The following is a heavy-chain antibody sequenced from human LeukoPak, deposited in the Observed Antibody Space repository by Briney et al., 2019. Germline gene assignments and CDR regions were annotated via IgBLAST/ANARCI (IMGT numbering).Heavy chain of an antibody. CDR3: ARGPTRRVYYYYYYYMDV. D-gene: IGHD6-13*01. J-gene: IGHJ6*03. CDR2: INHSGGT. CDR1: GGSFSGYY. V-gene: IGHV4-34*01. Sequence: SETLSLTCAVYGGSFSGYYWSWIRQPPGKGLEWIGEINHSGGTNYNPSLKSRVAMSVDTSKNQFSLKLSSVTAADTAVYYCARGPTRRVYYYYYYYMDVWGKGTTVTVSS.